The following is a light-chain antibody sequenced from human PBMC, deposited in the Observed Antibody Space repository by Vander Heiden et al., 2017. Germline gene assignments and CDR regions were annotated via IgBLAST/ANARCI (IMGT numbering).Light chain of an antibody. Sequence: SVLTQPPSASGNPGQTVTISCDGSRYNIGSYTVNWYQQVPGTAPTLLIFKTTQRPSGGPDRFFGCKSGGSASLAISGRQSGDEATYYCAAWDDNLSGVLFGGGTKMSVL. CDR2: KTT. CDR3: AAWDDNLSGVL. V-gene: IGLV1-44*01. J-gene: IGLJ2*01. CDR1: RYNIGSYT.